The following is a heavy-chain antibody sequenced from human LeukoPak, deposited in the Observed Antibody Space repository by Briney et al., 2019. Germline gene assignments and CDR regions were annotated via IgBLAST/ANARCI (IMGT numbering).Heavy chain of an antibody. Sequence: ASVKVSCKASGYTFTGYYMHWVRQAPGQGLEWMGWINPNNGVTKYAQKFQGRVTMTRDTSISTAYMELRSLRSDDTAVYYCARVPFGQYSSGWRPTDYWGQGTLVTVSS. V-gene: IGHV1-2*02. CDR3: ARVPFGQYSSGWRPTDY. J-gene: IGHJ4*02. D-gene: IGHD6-19*01. CDR1: GYTFTGYY. CDR2: INPNNGVT.